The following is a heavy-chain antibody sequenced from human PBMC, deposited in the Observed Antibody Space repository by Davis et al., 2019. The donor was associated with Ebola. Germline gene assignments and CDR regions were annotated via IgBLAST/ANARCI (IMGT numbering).Heavy chain of an antibody. J-gene: IGHJ4*02. CDR2: ISSSSSTI. CDR1: GFTFSSYS. D-gene: IGHD1-26*01. CDR3: AKDDYHSGSPFDY. V-gene: IGHV3-48*01. Sequence: GESLKISCAASGFTFSSYSMNWVRQAPGKGLEWVSYISSSSSTIYYADSVKGRFTISRDNSENTVYLQMNSLRAEDTAVYYCAKDDYHSGSPFDYWGQGTLVTVSS.